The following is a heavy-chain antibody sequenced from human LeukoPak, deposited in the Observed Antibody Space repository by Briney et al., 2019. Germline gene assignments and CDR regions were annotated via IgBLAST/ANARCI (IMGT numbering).Heavy chain of an antibody. V-gene: IGHV3-33*01. CDR3: ARDGRALLRVFDY. CDR1: GFTFSSYV. J-gene: IGHJ4*02. D-gene: IGHD1-26*01. CDR2: IWYDGSNY. Sequence: GGSLRLSCAASGFTFSSYVIHWVRQAPGKGLEWVAGIWYDGSNYYYADSVKGRFTISRDNSKNTLYLQMNSLRAEDTGVYYCARDGRALLRVFDYWGQGTLVTVSA.